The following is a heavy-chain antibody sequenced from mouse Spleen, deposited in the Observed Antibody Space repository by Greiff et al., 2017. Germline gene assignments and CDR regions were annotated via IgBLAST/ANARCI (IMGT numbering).Heavy chain of an antibody. CDR3: ARKGAYYRYEDYFDY. V-gene: IGHV1-14*01. J-gene: IGHJ2*01. D-gene: IGHD2-14*01. Sequence: SGPELVKPGASVKMSCKASGYTFTSYVMHWVKQKPGQGLEWIGYINPSTGYTEYNQKFKDKATLTADKSSSTAYMQLSSLTSEDSAVYYCARKGAYYRYEDYFDYWGQGTTLTVSS. CDR1: GYTFTSYV. CDR2: INPSTGYT.